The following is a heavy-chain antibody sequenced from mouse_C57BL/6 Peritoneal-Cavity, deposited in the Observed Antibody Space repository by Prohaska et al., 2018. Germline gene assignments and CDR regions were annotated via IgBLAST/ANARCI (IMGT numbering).Heavy chain of an antibody. J-gene: IGHJ1*03. CDR2: INSDGSAI. CDR1: GFTFSGFW. V-gene: IGHV11-2*01. Sequence: EVQLLETGGGLVQPGGSRGLSCEGSGFTFSGFWMSWVRQTPGKTLEWIGDINSDGSAINYAPSIKDRFTIFRDNDKSTLYLQMSNVRSEDTATYFCMRYGSYWYNDVWGTGITV. D-gene: IGHD4-1*01. CDR3: MRYGSYWYNDV.